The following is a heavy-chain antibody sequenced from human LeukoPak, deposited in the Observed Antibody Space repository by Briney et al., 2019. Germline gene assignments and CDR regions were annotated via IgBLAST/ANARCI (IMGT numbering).Heavy chain of an antibody. V-gene: IGHV3-30*03. CDR2: MSYDGSNK. J-gene: IGHJ6*02. CDR3: ARGKYYGMDV. CDR1: GFTFSSYG. Sequence: GGSLRLSCAASGFTFSSYGMYWVRQAPGKGLEWVALMSYDGSNKYYADSVKGRFTISRDNAKNTLYLQMNSLRAEDTAVYYCARGKYYGMDVWGQGTTVTVSS.